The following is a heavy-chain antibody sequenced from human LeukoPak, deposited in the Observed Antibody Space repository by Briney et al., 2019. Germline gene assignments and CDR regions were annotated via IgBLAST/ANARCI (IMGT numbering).Heavy chain of an antibody. CDR2: MNPNSGNT. V-gene: IGHV1-8*03. CDR1: GYTFTCYD. CDR3: ARGQFGYSYGLVSFDI. Sequence: ASVKVSCKASGYTFTCYDINGVRQATGQGLEWMGWMNPNSGNTGYAQNVQGRVNITRNNSISTAYMELSSLRSEDTAVYYCARGQFGYSYGLVSFDIWGQGTIVTVSS. J-gene: IGHJ3*02. D-gene: IGHD5-18*01.